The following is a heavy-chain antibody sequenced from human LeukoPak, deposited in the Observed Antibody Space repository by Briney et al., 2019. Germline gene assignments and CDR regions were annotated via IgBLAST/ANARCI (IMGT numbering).Heavy chain of an antibody. CDR3: ARDYWLGGYYGLGTCFDY. CDR2: INAGNGNT. Sequence: VASVKVSCKASGYTFTSYAMHWVRQAPGQRLEWMGWINAGNGNTKYSQKFQGRVTITRDTSASTAYMELSSLRSEDTAVYYCARDYWLGGYYGLGTCFDYWGQGTLVTVSS. V-gene: IGHV1-3*01. J-gene: IGHJ4*02. D-gene: IGHD3-10*01. CDR1: GYTFTSYA.